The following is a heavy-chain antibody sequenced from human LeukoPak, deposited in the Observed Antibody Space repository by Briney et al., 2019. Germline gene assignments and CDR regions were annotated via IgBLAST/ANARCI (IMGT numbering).Heavy chain of an antibody. V-gene: IGHV3-23*01. D-gene: IGHD2-21*02. CDR1: RFAFSNYG. Sequence: GGSLRLSCAVSRFAFSNYGMSWVRQAPGKGLEWVSAISGSGGSTYYADSVKGRFTISRDNSKNTLYLQMNSLRAEDTAVYYCAKAYCGGDCYSLYAFDIWGQGTMVTVSS. CDR2: ISGSGGST. CDR3: AKAYCGGDCYSLYAFDI. J-gene: IGHJ3*02.